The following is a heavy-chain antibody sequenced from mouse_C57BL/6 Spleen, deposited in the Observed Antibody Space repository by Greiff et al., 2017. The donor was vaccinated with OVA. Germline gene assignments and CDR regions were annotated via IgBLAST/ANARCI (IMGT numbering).Heavy chain of an antibody. J-gene: IGHJ2*01. CDR1: GFTFSDFY. V-gene: IGHV7-1*01. CDR3: ARDAGAYFDY. CDR2: SRNKANDYTT. Sequence: EVKVVESGGGLVQSGRSLRFSCATSGFTFSDFYMEWVRQAPGKGLEWIAASRNKANDYTTEYSASVKGRFIVSRDTSQSILYLQMNALRAEDTAIDYCARDAGAYFDYWGQGTTLTVSS.